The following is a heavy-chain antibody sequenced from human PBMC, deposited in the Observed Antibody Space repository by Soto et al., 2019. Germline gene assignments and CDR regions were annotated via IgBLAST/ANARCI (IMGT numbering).Heavy chain of an antibody. CDR1: GFNFDTYMMSRFT. J-gene: IGHJ4*02. CDR3: AKDRGGFAGGGEYFDY. V-gene: IGHV3-23*01. CDR2: ISGNGGKT. Sequence: EVQLLESGGGLVQPGGSLRLACAASGFNFDTYMMSRFTMSWVRQAPGKGLEWVSSISGNGGKTYYAGSVKVRFTISRDNSTNTIYLEMNSLSGEDTAFYYCAKDRGGFAGGGEYFDYWGQGALVTVSS. D-gene: IGHD3-10*01.